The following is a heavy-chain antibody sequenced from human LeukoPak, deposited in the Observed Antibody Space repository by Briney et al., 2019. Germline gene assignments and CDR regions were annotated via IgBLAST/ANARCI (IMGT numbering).Heavy chain of an antibody. J-gene: IGHJ6*03. CDR2: ISGSGGST. V-gene: IGHV3-23*01. CDR1: GFHFRLYN. CDR3: ARVATLRETAMAFTYYYMDV. Sequence: GGSLRLSCVGSGFHFRLYNMNWVRQAPGKGLEWVSAISGSGGSTYYADSVKGRFTISRDNSKNTLYLQMNSLRAEDTAVYYCARVATLRETAMAFTYYYMDVWGKGTTVTVSS. D-gene: IGHD5-18*01.